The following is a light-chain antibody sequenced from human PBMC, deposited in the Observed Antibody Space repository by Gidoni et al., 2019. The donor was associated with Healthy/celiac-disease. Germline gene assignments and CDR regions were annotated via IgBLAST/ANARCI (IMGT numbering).Light chain of an antibody. CDR2: WAS. CDR1: QSVLYSPNNKNY. Sequence: DIVMPHSPTSLPLSLGERATINCKSSQSVLYSPNNKNYLAWYQQKPGQPPKLLIYWASTRESGVPDRFSGSGSGTDFTLTISSLQAEDVAVYYCQQYYSTPQTFGQGTKLEIK. CDR3: QQYYSTPQT. J-gene: IGKJ2*01. V-gene: IGKV4-1*01.